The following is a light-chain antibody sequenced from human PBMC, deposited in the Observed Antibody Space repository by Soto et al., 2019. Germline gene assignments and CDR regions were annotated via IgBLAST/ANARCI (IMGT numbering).Light chain of an antibody. V-gene: IGKV3-15*01. J-gene: IGKJ1*01. CDR2: AAS. CDR3: QQYNNWPPWT. CDR1: QSVLSS. Sequence: EIVMTQSPGTLSASPGERATLSCRASQSVLSSLAWYQQKPGQPPRLLIYAASTRATGVPARFSGSGSGTEFTLTISSLQSEDFAIYYCQQYNNWPPWTFGQGTKVDIK.